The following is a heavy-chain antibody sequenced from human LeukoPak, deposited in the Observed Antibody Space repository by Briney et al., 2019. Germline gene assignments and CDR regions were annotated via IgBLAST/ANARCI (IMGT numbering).Heavy chain of an antibody. CDR3: ATQVGDGGYFDY. CDR1: GFTFGSYE. Sequence: GGSLRLSWEASGFTFGSYERNGVGQAQGRGREGVSYISSSGSTIYYADSVKGRFTISRDNAKNSLYLQMNSLRAEDTAVYYCATQVGDGGYFDYWGQGTLVTVSS. J-gene: IGHJ4*02. CDR2: ISSSGSTI. V-gene: IGHV3-48*03. D-gene: IGHD1-26*01.